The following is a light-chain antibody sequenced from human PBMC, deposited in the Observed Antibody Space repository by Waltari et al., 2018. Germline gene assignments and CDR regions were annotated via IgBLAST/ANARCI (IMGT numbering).Light chain of an antibody. J-gene: IGLJ2*01. Sequence: QSALTQPASVSGSPGQSVTIFCAGTSNDVGGYNSVSWNQEPPGHAPRVIIYAVSDRPSGVSDRFSGSKSGNTASLTISGLQAEDEADYYCSSQSSNDVVLFGGGTKLTVL. CDR1: SNDVGGYNS. CDR3: SSQSSNDVVL. V-gene: IGLV2-14*01. CDR2: AVS.